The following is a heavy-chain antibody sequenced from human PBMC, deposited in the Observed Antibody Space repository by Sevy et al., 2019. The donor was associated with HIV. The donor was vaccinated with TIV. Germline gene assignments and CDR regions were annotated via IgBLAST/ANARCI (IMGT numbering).Heavy chain of an antibody. CDR2: IYYSGST. V-gene: IGHV4-39*01. Sequence: SETLSLTCTVSGGSISSTSYHWDWIRQPPGKGLEWIGSIYYSGSTYYSPSLKSRVTISVDTSKNQFSLNLRSVTAADTAVYYCARRTGGGDYVNWFDPWGQRTLVTVSS. CDR3: ARRTGGGDYVNWFDP. D-gene: IGHD4-17*01. J-gene: IGHJ5*02. CDR1: GGSISSTSYH.